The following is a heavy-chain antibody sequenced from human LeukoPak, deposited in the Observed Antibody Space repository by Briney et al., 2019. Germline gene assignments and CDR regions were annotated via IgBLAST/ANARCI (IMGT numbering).Heavy chain of an antibody. CDR1: GFTVSTNY. CDR2: IYSGGST. J-gene: IGHJ6*02. Sequence: GGSLRLSCAASGFTVSTNYMSWVRQAPGEGLEWVSVIYSGGSTYYTDSVKGRFTISRDNSKNTLYLQMNSLRAEDTAVYYCARHFGVITKGVYYYYYGMDVWGQGITVTVSS. D-gene: IGHD3-3*01. CDR3: ARHFGVITKGVYYYYYGMDV. V-gene: IGHV3-66*04.